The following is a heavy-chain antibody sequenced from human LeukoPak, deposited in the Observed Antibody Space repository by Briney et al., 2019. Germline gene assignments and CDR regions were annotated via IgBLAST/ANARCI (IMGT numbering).Heavy chain of an antibody. CDR3: ARDVGRFGESRN. V-gene: IGHV3-66*01. CDR1: GFTVSSNY. D-gene: IGHD3-10*01. CDR2: IHSGGNT. J-gene: IGHJ4*02. Sequence: GGSLRLSCAASGFTVSSNYMSWVRQAPGKGLEWVSVIHSGGNTYYADSVKGRFTISRDNSKNTLYLQMNSLSAEDTAVYYCARDVGRFGESRNWGQGTLVTVSS.